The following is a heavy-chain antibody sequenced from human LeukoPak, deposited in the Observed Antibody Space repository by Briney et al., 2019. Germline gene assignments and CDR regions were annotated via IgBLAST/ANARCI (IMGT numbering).Heavy chain of an antibody. CDR1: GFTFSSYG. V-gene: IGHV3-33*01. CDR3: ARDGGGYDLAYFDY. Sequence: GRSLRLTCAASGFTFSSYGMHWVRPAPGKGLEWVAVIWYDGSNKYYADSVKGRFTISRDNSKNTLYLQMNSLRAEDTAVYYCARDGGGYDLAYFDYWGQGTLVTVSS. D-gene: IGHD5-12*01. CDR2: IWYDGSNK. J-gene: IGHJ4*02.